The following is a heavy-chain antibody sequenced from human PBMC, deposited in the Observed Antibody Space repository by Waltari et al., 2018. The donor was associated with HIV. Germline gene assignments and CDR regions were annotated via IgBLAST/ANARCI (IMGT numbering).Heavy chain of an antibody. Sequence: QVQLVQSGAEVKKPGSSVKVSCKASGGTISSYAISWVRQAPGQGLEWMGRIIPILGIANYAQKFQGRVTITADKSTSTAYMELSSLRSEDTAVYYCARGDGYNPNFDYWGQGTLVTVSS. D-gene: IGHD5-12*01. CDR1: GGTISSYA. CDR3: ARGDGYNPNFDY. J-gene: IGHJ4*02. CDR2: IIPILGIA. V-gene: IGHV1-69*04.